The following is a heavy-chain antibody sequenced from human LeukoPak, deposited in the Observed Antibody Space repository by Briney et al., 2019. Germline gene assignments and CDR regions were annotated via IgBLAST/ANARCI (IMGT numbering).Heavy chain of an antibody. V-gene: IGHV4-34*09. Sequence: PSETLSLTCAVYGGSLCGYYWNWIRQPPGKGLEWIGEINHSGSTYYNPSLKSRVTISVDTSKNQLSLKLSSVTAADTAVYYCARDGLVEMASIDWGQGTLVTVSS. CDR1: GGSLCGYY. D-gene: IGHD5-24*01. CDR2: INHSGST. J-gene: IGHJ4*02. CDR3: ARDGLVEMASID.